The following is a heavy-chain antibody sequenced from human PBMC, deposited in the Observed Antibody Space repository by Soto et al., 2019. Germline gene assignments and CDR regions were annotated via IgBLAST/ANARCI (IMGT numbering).Heavy chain of an antibody. Sequence: YAISWVRQAPGQGLEWMGGIIPIFGTANYAQKFQGRVTITADESTSTAYMELSSLRSEDTAVYYCARAPLAAGDAFDIWGQGTMVTV. CDR3: ARAPLAAGDAFDI. V-gene: IGHV1-69*01. J-gene: IGHJ3*02. CDR1: YA. D-gene: IGHD6-13*01. CDR2: IIPIFGTA.